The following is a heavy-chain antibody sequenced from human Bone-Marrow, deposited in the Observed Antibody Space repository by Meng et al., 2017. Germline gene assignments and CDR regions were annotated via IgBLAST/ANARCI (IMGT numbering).Heavy chain of an antibody. J-gene: IGHJ4*02. V-gene: IGHV3-11*01. D-gene: IGHD6-19*01. CDR1: GFTVSNNY. Sequence: GESLKISCAASGFTVSNNYMSWIRQAPGKGLEWVSYISSSGSTIYYADSVKGRFTISRDNSKNTLYLQMNSLRAEDTAVYYCAKDPGSAGAGTDYWGQGTLVTVSS. CDR3: AKDPGSAGAGTDY. CDR2: ISSSGSTI.